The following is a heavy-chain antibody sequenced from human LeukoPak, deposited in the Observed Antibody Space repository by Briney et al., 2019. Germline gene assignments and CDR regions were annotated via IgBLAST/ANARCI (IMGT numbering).Heavy chain of an antibody. D-gene: IGHD6-19*01. CDR1: GFTFSSYA. J-gene: IGHJ4*02. V-gene: IGHV3-23*01. Sequence: GGSLRLSCPVSGFTFSSYAMSWVRQAPGRGLEWVSVISTSGESAYYADSVKGRFTISRDNSNNTLYLHTNSLRAEDTAVYYCVKGGWLDNWGQGTLVTVSS. CDR3: VKGGWLDN. CDR2: ISTSGESA.